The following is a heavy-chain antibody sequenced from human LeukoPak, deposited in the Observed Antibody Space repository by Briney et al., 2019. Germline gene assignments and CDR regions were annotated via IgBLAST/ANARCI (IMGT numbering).Heavy chain of an antibody. V-gene: IGHV7-4-1*02. Sequence: ASVKVSCKASGYTFTNYAMNWVRQAPGQGLEWMGWIHPSTGNPTYAQGFTGRFVFSLDTSVSTAYLQISSLKAEDTAVYYCARALGYCTNGVCQTWAVPGPWGRGTLVTVSS. CDR3: ARALGYCTNGVCQTWAVPGP. J-gene: IGHJ5*02. D-gene: IGHD2-8*01. CDR2: IHPSTGNP. CDR1: GYTFTNYA.